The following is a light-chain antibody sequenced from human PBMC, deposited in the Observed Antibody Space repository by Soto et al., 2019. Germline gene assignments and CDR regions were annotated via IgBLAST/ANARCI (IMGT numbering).Light chain of an antibody. V-gene: IGKV1-39*01. CDR2: SAS. CDR3: QRFYIAPVT. Sequence: DIQMSQSPSSLSASVGDRVTITCRASQTIKNSLNWYQQKPGSAPNLLIYSASSLHVGVPSRFSGSKAGPDFTLTISGLQPEDFATYYCQRFYIAPVTFGQGTRLEI. J-gene: IGKJ5*01. CDR1: QTIKNS.